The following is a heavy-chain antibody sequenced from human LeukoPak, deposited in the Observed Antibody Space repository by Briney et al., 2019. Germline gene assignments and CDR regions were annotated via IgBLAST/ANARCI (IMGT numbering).Heavy chain of an antibody. J-gene: IGHJ4*02. D-gene: IGHD5-18*01. CDR3: ARVRYSYLGSLAYYFDY. Sequence: SETLSLTCTVSGGSISSYYWSWIRQPPGKGLEWIGYIYYSGSTNYNPSLKSRVTISVDTSKNQFSLKLSSVTAADTAVYYCARVRYSYLGSLAYYFDYWGQGTLVTVSS. CDR1: GGSISSYY. CDR2: IYYSGST. V-gene: IGHV4-59*01.